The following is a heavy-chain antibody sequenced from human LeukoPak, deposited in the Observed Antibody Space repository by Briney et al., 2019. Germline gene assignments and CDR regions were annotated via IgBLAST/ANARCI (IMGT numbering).Heavy chain of an antibody. V-gene: IGHV1-8*01. CDR2: MDPNSGNT. CDR3: ARGTNYYDSRYYFDY. J-gene: IGHJ4*02. D-gene: IGHD3-22*01. Sequence: ASVKVSCKASGYSFTGLNINWVRQATGQGLEWMGWMDPNSGNTGNAQLFRGRVTMTRDTSISTAYMELNSLRSEDTAVYYCARGTNYYDSRYYFDYWGQGSLVTVSS. CDR1: GYSFTGLN.